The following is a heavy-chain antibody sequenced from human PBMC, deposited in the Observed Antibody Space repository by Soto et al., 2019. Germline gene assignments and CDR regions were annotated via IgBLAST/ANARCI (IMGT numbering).Heavy chain of an antibody. Sequence: EVQLVESGGGLVQPGGSLRLSCAASGFTFSSYWMSWVRQAPGKGLEWVANIKQDGSEKYYVDSVKGRFTISRDNAKNSLYLQMNSLRAEDTAVYYCAREFLLRNWKRIQVGYYYMDVWGKGTTVTVSS. J-gene: IGHJ6*03. CDR3: AREFLLRNWKRIQVGYYYMDV. D-gene: IGHD1-20*01. CDR2: IKQDGSEK. V-gene: IGHV3-7*01. CDR1: GFTFSSYW.